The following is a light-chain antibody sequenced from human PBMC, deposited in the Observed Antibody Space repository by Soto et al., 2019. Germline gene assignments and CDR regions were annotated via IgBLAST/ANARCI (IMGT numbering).Light chain of an antibody. Sequence: EIVLTQSPATLSLSPGERATLSCRASQSVSSYLAWYQQKPGQAPRLLIYDASNSATGIPARFSGSGSGTDFTLTISSLQHEDFAVYYCQHRSNWPKYTFGQGTKLEIK. V-gene: IGKV3-11*01. CDR1: QSVSSY. CDR2: DAS. J-gene: IGKJ2*01. CDR3: QHRSNWPKYT.